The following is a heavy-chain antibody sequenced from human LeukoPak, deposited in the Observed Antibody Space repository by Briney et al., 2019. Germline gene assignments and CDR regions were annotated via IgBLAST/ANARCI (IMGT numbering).Heavy chain of an antibody. CDR3: ARDTGYCSGGTCYHNYFDY. J-gene: IGHJ4*02. CDR1: GGSFSSGSYY. D-gene: IGHD2-15*01. CDR2: VYYTGNT. Sequence: SETLSLTCSISGGSFSSGSYYWSWIRQAPGKGLEWIGYVYYTGNTNYNPSLKSRVTISVDTSKNQFSLKLSSVTAADTAVYYCARDTGYCSGGTCYHNYFDYWGQGTLVTVSS. V-gene: IGHV4-61*01.